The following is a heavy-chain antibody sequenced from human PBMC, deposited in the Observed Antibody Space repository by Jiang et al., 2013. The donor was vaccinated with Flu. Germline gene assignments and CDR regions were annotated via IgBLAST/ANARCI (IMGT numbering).Heavy chain of an antibody. V-gene: IGHV4-34*01. CDR3: ARPTYDSDY. CDR2: INHSGST. CDR1: GGSFSGYY. J-gene: IGHJ4*02. D-gene: IGHD4-17*01. Sequence: LKPSETLSLTCAVYGGSFSGYYWSWIRQPPGKGLEWIGEINHSGSTNYNPSLKSRVTISVDTSKNQFSLKLSSVTAADTAVYYCARPTYDSDYWGQGTLVTVSS.